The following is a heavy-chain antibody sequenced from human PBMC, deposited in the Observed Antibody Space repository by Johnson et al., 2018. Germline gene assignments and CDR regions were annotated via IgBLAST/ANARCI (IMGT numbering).Heavy chain of an antibody. Sequence: VQLVESGGGLVQPGGSRRLSCAASGFPFSSYSMNWVRQAPGKGLEWISYITGSSTGVYFADSVKGRFTVSRDNAKNSMYLQMNSLRAEDTAVYYGAEESWSGYAFEIWGQGTRVTVSS. CDR3: AEESWSGYAFEI. CDR1: GFPFSSYS. J-gene: IGHJ3*02. D-gene: IGHD3-3*01. V-gene: IGHV3-48*01. CDR2: ITGSSTGV.